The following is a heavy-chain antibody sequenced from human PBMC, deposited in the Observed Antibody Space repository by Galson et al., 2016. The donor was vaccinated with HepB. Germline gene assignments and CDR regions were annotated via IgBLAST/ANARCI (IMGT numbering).Heavy chain of an antibody. Sequence: SLRLSCAASRFTFSSYAMHWFRQPPGKGLEWVAVISFDGDNKNYAHSVKGRFTISRDNSKNTLSLQMNTVRTEDTAFYYCARGTMVYATANWGQGTLVTVSS. CDR2: ISFDGDNK. CDR1: RFTFSSYA. D-gene: IGHD2-8*01. J-gene: IGHJ4*02. CDR3: ARGTMVYATAN. V-gene: IGHV3-30*04.